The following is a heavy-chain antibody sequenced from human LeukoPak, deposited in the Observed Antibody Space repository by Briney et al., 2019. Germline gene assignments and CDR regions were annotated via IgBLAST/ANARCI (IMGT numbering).Heavy chain of an antibody. V-gene: IGHV3-23*01. CDR1: GSTFSSYA. Sequence: GGSLRLSCAASGSTFSSYAMSWVRQAPGKGLEWVSAISGSGGSTYYADSVKGRFTISRDNSKNTLYLQMNSLRAEDTAVYYCARDRLSLGAFDIWGQGTMVTVSS. CDR3: ARDRLSLGAFDI. D-gene: IGHD7-27*01. CDR2: ISGSGGST. J-gene: IGHJ3*02.